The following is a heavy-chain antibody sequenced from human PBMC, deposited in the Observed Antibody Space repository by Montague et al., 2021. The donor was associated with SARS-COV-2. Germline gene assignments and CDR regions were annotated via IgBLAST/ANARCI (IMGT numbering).Heavy chain of an antibody. D-gene: IGHD3-10*01. Sequence: SETLSLTCAVHGGSITESSWTWIRQVPGKGLEWLGEVDPRGGATHRPSLRDRLTVSVDRPKNQVSLSLTSVNAADTAVYFCARVNKGYYQYPGGLSWFDPWGQGTLVIVST. CDR2: VDPRGGA. J-gene: IGHJ5*01. CDR1: GGSITESS. CDR3: ARVNKGYYQYPGGLSWFDP. V-gene: IGHV4-34*01.